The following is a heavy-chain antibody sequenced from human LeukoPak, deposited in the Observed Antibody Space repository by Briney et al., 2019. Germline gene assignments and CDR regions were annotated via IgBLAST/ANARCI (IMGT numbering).Heavy chain of an antibody. D-gene: IGHD3-10*01. Sequence: GGSLRLSCAASGFTFSSYWMSWVRQAPGKGLEWVSVIYSGGSTYYADSVKGRFTISRDNSKNTPYLQMNSLRAEDTAVYYCAREYYDSGSYLYGMDVWGQGTTVTVSS. V-gene: IGHV3-53*01. CDR3: AREYYDSGSYLYGMDV. CDR2: IYSGGST. CDR1: GFTFSSYW. J-gene: IGHJ6*02.